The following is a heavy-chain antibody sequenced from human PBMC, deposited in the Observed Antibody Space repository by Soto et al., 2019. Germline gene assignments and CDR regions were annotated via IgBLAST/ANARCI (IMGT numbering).Heavy chain of an antibody. V-gene: IGHV3-48*03. D-gene: IGHD2-2*01. CDR3: ARDRRPSIYSGLAV. CDR2: ISSSATT. J-gene: IGHJ6*02. Sequence: GGSLRLSCAASGFTFSSYEMNWVRQAPGKGLEWVSYISSSATTNYADSVKGRFTISRDNSKNTLFLHMSGLRAEDTAVYYCARDRRPSIYSGLAVWGQGTTVTVSS. CDR1: GFTFSSYE.